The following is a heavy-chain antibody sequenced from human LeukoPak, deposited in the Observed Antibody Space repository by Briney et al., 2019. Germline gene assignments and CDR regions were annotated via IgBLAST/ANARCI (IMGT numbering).Heavy chain of an antibody. CDR2: ISYDGSNK. CDR1: GFTFSSYA. V-gene: IGHV3-30-3*01. J-gene: IGHJ6*02. CDR3: ARGRYCSGGSCYYYYYGMDV. D-gene: IGHD2-15*01. Sequence: GGSLRLSCAASGFTFSSYAMHWVRKAPGKGLEWVAVISYDGSNKYYADSVKGRFTISRDNSKNTLYLQMNSLRAEDTAVYYCARGRYCSGGSCYYYYYGMDVWGQGTTVTVSS.